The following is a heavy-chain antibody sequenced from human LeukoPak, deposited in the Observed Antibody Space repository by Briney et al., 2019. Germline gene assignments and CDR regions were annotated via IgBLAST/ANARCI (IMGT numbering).Heavy chain of an antibody. D-gene: IGHD3-22*01. CDR2: INPNSGGT. Sequence: EASVKVSCKASGYTFTGYYMHWVRQAPGQGLEWMGWINPNSGGTNYAQKFQGRVTMTRDTSISTAYMELSRLRSDDTAVYYCARDEGMIVVVTPLDWGQGTLVTVSS. J-gene: IGHJ4*02. CDR3: ARDEGMIVVVTPLD. CDR1: GYTFTGYY. V-gene: IGHV1-2*02.